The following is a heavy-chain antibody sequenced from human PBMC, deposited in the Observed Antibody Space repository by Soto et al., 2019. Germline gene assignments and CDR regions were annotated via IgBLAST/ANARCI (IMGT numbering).Heavy chain of an antibody. CDR2: IWYDGSNK. Sequence: GGSLRLSCAASGFTFSSYGMHWVRQAPGKGLEWVAVIWYDGSNKYYADSVKGRFTISRDNSKNTLYLQMNSLRAEDTAVYYCARGQPGYFHGEFDYWGQGTLVTVSS. J-gene: IGHJ4*02. D-gene: IGHD3-9*01. CDR1: GFTFSSYG. V-gene: IGHV3-33*01. CDR3: ARGQPGYFHGEFDY.